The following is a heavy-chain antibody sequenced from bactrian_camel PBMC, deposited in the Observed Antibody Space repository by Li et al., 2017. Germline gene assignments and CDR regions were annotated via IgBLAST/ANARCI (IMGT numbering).Heavy chain of an antibody. V-gene: IGHV3S1*01. D-gene: IGHD3*01. J-gene: IGHJ4*01. CDR2: IATGSGNT. CDR1: GYTYNRNC. CDR3: NTPHGMGDKN. Sequence: HVQLVESGGGSVQAGGSLRLSCAASGYTYNRNCMAWFRQAPGKEREGVARIATGSGNTYYADSVKGRFTISQDNAKNTVYLQMNSLKSEDTALYYCNTPHGMGDKNWGQGTQVTVS.